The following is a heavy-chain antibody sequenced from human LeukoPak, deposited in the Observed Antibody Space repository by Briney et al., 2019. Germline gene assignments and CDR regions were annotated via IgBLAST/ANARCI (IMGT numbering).Heavy chain of an antibody. V-gene: IGHV4-59*01. Sequence: PSETLSLTCTVSGASISSYYWSWIRQPPGKGLEWIGYIYYSGSTNYNPSLKSRVTISVDTSKNQFSLKLSSVTAADTAVYYCARGGGRFGSWYVYWGQGTLVTVSS. J-gene: IGHJ4*02. CDR1: GASISSYY. CDR3: ARGGGRFGSWYVY. CDR2: IYYSGST. D-gene: IGHD6-13*01.